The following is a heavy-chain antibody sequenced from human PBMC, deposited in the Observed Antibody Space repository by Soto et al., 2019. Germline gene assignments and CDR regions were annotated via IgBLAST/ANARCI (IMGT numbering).Heavy chain of an antibody. J-gene: IGHJ6*02. CDR1: GYNFTRFG. Sequence: QVQLVQSGAEVKKPGASVKVSCKASGYNFTRFGISWVRQAPGHGLEWMGWMGAHSGHTRQAQKFQGRLTMTTDAAIDTANIALRSLTTDDTALYYCGREAKQLAPEYYYQFNGMDVWGQGTRVIVSS. V-gene: IGHV1-18*01. CDR3: GREAKQLAPEYYYQFNGMDV. D-gene: IGHD6-13*01. CDR2: MGAHSGHT.